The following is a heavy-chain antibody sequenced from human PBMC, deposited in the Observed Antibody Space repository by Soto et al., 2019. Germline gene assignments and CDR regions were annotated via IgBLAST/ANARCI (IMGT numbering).Heavy chain of an antibody. CDR3: ASQLQPEYSYGYITPTMDY. Sequence: QVQLVQSGAEVKKPGASVKVSCKASGYTFTSYYMHWVRQAPGQGLEWMGIINPSGGSTSYAQKFQGRVTMTRDTSTSTVYMELSSLRSEDTAVYYCASQLQPEYSYGYITPTMDYWGQGTLVTVSS. D-gene: IGHD5-18*01. CDR2: INPSGGST. V-gene: IGHV1-46*01. J-gene: IGHJ4*02. CDR1: GYTFTSYY.